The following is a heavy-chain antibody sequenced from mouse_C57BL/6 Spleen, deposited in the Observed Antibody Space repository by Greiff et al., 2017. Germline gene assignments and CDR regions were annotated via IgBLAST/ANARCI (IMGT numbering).Heavy chain of an antibody. CDR2: ISSGSSTI. V-gene: IGHV5-17*01. Sequence: EVQLVESGGGLVKPGGSLKLSCAASGFTFSDYGMHWVRQAPGKGLEWVAYISSGSSTIYYADTVKGRFTISRDNATNTLFLQMTSLRSEDTAMYYCARPAAVVAPMDYWGQGTSVTVSS. D-gene: IGHD1-1*01. CDR3: ARPAAVVAPMDY. CDR1: GFTFSDYG. J-gene: IGHJ4*01.